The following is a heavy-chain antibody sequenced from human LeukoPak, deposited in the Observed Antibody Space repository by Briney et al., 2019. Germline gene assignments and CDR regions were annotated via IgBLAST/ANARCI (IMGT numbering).Heavy chain of an antibody. V-gene: IGHV4-39*07. J-gene: IGHJ3*02. Sequence: ASETLSLTCTVSGGPISSSSYYWGWIRQPPGKGLEWIGRIYTSGSTNYNPSLKSRVTMSIDTSKNQFSLKLYSVTAADTAVYYCARGSSAFDIWGQGTMVTVSS. CDR3: ARGSSAFDI. CDR1: GGPISSSSYY. D-gene: IGHD3-10*01. CDR2: IYTSGST.